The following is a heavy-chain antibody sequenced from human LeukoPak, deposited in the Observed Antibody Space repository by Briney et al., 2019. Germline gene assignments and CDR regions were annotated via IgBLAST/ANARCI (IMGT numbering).Heavy chain of an antibody. Sequence: PSETLSLTCTVSDGSISGYYWTWIRRPAGKGLEWIGRIYISGSTNYNPSLKSRVTMSIDTSKNQFSLKLSSVTAADTAVYYCARDGGSRGYYFFDYWGQGTLVTVPS. J-gene: IGHJ4*02. V-gene: IGHV4-4*07. D-gene: IGHD3-22*01. CDR1: DGSISGYY. CDR2: IYISGST. CDR3: ARDGGSRGYYFFDY.